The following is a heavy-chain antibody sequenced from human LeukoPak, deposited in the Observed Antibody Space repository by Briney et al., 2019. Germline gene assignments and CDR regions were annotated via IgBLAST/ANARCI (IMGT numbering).Heavy chain of an antibody. CDR2: ISSSSSYI. V-gene: IGHV3-21*01. CDR1: GFTFSSYS. D-gene: IGHD6-19*01. J-gene: IGHJ4*02. CDR3: ARDVGWGYFDY. Sequence: GGSLRLSCAASGFTFSSYSMNWVRQAPGKGLEWVSSISSSSSYIYYADSVKGRFTISRDNSKNTLYLQMDSLRADDTAVYYCARDVGWGYFDYWGQGTLATVSS.